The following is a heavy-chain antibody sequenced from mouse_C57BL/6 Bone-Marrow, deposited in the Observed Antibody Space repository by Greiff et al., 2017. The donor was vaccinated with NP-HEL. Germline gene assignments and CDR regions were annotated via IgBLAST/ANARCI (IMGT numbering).Heavy chain of an antibody. CDR3: ARSSSTMVTMWYFDV. CDR1: GYAFSSSW. J-gene: IGHJ1*03. V-gene: IGHV1-82*01. Sequence: VQLQQSGPELVKPGASVKISCKASGYAFSSSWMNWVKQRPGKGLEWIGRIYPGDGDTNYNGKFKGKATLTADKSSSTAYMQLSSLTSEDSAVYFCARSSSTMVTMWYFDVWGTGTTVTVSS. CDR2: IYPGDGDT. D-gene: IGHD2-2*01.